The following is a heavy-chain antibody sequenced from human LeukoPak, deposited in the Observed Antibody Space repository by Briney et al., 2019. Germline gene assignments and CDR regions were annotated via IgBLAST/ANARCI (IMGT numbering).Heavy chain of an antibody. CDR2: INQDGSEK. D-gene: IGHD2-15*01. CDR1: GFTFSTYW. V-gene: IGHV3-7*01. CDR3: ARDTVYCSGGSCYPNIFDY. J-gene: IGHJ4*02. Sequence: GGSLRLSCAASGFTFSTYWMTWVRQAPGKGLECVANINQDGSEKYYVDSVKGRFTISRDNAKNSLYLQMNSLRAEDTAVYYCARDTVYCSGGSCYPNIFDYWGQGTLVTVSS.